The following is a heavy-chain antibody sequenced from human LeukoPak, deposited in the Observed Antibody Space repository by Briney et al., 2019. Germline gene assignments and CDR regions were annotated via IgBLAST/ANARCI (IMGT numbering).Heavy chain of an antibody. CDR1: GYTFTSYY. CDR2: INPSGGST. Sequence: GASVKVSCKASGYTFTSYYMHWVRQAPGQGLEWMGIINPSGGSTSYAQKFQGRVTMTRDTSTSTVYMELSSLRSEDTAVYHCARDFHDYGDDEYYFDYWGQGTLVTVSS. D-gene: IGHD4-17*01. V-gene: IGHV1-46*01. CDR3: ARDFHDYGDDEYYFDY. J-gene: IGHJ4*02.